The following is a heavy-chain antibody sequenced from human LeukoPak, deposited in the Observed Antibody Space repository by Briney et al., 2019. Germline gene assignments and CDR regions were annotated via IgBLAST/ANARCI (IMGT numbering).Heavy chain of an antibody. V-gene: IGHV3-23*01. D-gene: IGHD3-22*01. CDR1: GFTFSSYA. CDR2: ISGSGGGP. CDR3: ARDQSSGYYSLDAFDI. Sequence: PGGSLRLSCAASGFTFSSYAMNWVRQAPGKGLEWVSVISGSGGGPYSVKGRFTISRDNSKNTLYLQMNSLRAEDTAVYYCARDQSSGYYSLDAFDIWGQGTMVTVSS. J-gene: IGHJ3*02.